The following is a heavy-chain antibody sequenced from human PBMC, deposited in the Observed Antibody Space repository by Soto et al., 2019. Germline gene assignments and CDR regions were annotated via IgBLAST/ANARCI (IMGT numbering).Heavy chain of an antibody. Sequence: EVQLVESGGGLVKPGGSLRLSCAASGFTFSNYTMEWVRQAPGKGLDWLSSISRSSTNIFYADSVKSRFTVSRDNANNVLYLQSNSLSAEDTAIYYCARDLKVAASNSYFYYGMDVWGQGTTVTVSS. V-gene: IGHV3-21*01. CDR2: ISRSSTNI. CDR3: ARDLKVAASNSYFYYGMDV. CDR1: GFTFSNYT. D-gene: IGHD6-19*01. J-gene: IGHJ6*02.